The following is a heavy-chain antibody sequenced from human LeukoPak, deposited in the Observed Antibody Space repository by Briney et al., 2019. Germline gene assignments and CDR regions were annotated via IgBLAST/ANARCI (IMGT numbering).Heavy chain of an antibody. CDR2: IYPGDSDI. D-gene: IGHD3-10*01. CDR3: ARGVKLWFEKPVPDFVN. J-gene: IGHJ4*02. Sequence: GEFLKISCQGSGYSFTTYWIAWVRQMPGKGLEWMGIIYPGDSDIGYSPSLQGQVTISADKSISTAYLQWSSLKASDSGTYYCARGVKLWFEKPVPDFVNWGQGTQVTVSS. CDR1: GYSFTTYW. V-gene: IGHV5-51*01.